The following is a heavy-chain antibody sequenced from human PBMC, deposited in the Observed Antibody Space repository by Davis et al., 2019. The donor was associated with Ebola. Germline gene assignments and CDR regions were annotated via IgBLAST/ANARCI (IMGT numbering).Heavy chain of an antibody. CDR3: ARGIAVAGYYYYGMDV. J-gene: IGHJ6*04. V-gene: IGHV3-11*04. Sequence: PGGSLRLSCAASGFTFSDYYMSWIRQAPGKGLEWVSYISSSGSTIYYADSVKGRFTISRDNSKNTLYLQMNSLRAEDTAVYYCARGIAVAGYYYYGMDVWGKGTTVTVSS. D-gene: IGHD6-19*01. CDR1: GFTFSDYY. CDR2: ISSSGSTI.